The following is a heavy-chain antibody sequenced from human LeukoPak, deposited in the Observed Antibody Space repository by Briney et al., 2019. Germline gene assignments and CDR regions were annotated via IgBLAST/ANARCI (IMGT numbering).Heavy chain of an antibody. J-gene: IGHJ4*02. V-gene: IGHV3-23*01. Sequence: GGSLRLSCVSSGFIFRSYAVTWVRQAPGKGLDWVSSITANGDTTYYADSVKGRFTISRDNSKNTLYLQMSSLRAEDTAVYYCATFGVIVRNNYLDYWGQGALVAVSS. CDR2: ITANGDTT. CDR3: ATFGVIVRNNYLDY. D-gene: IGHD3-3*01. CDR1: GFIFRSYA.